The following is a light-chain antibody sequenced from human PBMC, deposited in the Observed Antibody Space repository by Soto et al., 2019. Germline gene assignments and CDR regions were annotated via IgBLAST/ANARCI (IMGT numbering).Light chain of an antibody. CDR2: DVS. CDR1: SSNVGGYNY. V-gene: IGLV2-14*01. Sequence: QSALTQPASVSGSPGQSITISCNGTSSNVGGYNYVSWYQQHPGKAPKLMIYDVSKRPSGVSNRFSGFKSGNTASLTISGLQAEDEADYYCSSDTSSSTSVVFGGGTKVTVL. CDR3: SSDTSSSTSVV. J-gene: IGLJ2*01.